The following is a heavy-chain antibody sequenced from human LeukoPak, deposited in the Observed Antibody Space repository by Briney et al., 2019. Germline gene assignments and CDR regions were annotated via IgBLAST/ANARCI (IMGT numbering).Heavy chain of an antibody. CDR2: NNWNGGST. V-gene: IGHV3-20*04. CDR1: GLPHDDYD. Sequence: GGSLRLSCAASGLPHDDYDMSWARGATGKGVEGGSGNNWNGGSTGYADSVKGRFTISRDNAKNSLYLQMNSLRAEDTAVYYCARDRNYYDSSGYYYVDAFDIWGQGTMVTVSS. CDR3: ARDRNYYDSSGYYYVDAFDI. J-gene: IGHJ3*02. D-gene: IGHD3-22*01.